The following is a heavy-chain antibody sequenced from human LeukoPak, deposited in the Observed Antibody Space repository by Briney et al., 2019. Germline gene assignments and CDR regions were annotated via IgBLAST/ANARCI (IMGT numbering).Heavy chain of an antibody. D-gene: IGHD3-10*01. CDR1: GGSFSGYY. CDR3: AREYYGSGSYGY. CDR2: INHSGST. Sequence: SETLSLTCAVYGGSFSGYYWSWIRQPPGKGLEWVGEINHSGSTNYNPSLKSRVTISVDTSKNQSSLKLSSVTAADTAVYYCAREYYGSGSYGYWGQGTLVTVSS. V-gene: IGHV4-34*01. J-gene: IGHJ4*02.